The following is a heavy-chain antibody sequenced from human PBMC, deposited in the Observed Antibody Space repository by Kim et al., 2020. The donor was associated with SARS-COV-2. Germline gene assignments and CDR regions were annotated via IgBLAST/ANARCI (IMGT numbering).Heavy chain of an antibody. D-gene: IGHD3-3*01. CDR3: ARSYYDFWSGGGDAFDI. Sequence: GGSLRLSCAASGFTFSSYAMHWVRQAPGKGLEWVAVISYDGSNKYYADSVKGRFTISRDNSKNTLYLQMNSLRAEDTAVYYCARSYYDFWSGGGDAFDI. V-gene: IGHV3-30*04. CDR2: ISYDGSNK. J-gene: IGHJ3*02. CDR1: GFTFSSYA.